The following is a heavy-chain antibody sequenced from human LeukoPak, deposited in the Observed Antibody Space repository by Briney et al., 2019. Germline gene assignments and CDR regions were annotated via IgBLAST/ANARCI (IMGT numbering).Heavy chain of an antibody. CDR1: GDSINSRGYY. CDR2: IYHSEST. CDR3: ARDRLSLGAFDI. Sequence: SETLSLTCAVSGDSINSRGYYWAWIRQPPGKGLEWIGSIYHSESTYYNPSLKSRVTISLDTSKNQFSLRLSSLTAADTAVYYCARDRLSLGAFDIWGQGTMVTVSS. V-gene: IGHV4-39*07. J-gene: IGHJ3*02. D-gene: IGHD7-27*01.